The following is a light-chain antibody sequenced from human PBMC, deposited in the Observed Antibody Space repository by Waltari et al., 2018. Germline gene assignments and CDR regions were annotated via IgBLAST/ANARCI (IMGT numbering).Light chain of an antibody. J-gene: IGKJ5*01. V-gene: IGKV1-9*01. Sequence: DIQLTQSPSFLSASVGDRVVITCRASQDINSYLSWYQKKPGKAPTLLIYAGSTLPNGVPSRFSGSGDGTELTRTTSSLKPEDCATYYCQQVNSYPITFGQGTRLDNK. CDR3: QQVNSYPIT. CDR2: AGS. CDR1: QDINSY.